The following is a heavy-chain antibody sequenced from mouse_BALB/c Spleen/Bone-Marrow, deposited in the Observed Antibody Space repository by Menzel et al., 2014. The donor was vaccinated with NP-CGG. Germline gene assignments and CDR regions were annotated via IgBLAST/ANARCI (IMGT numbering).Heavy chain of an antibody. CDR2: IRAGGST. V-gene: IGHV2-9*02. Sequence: QVQLKESGPGLVSPSQSLSITCTVSGFSLTSYSVHWVRQPPGKGLEWLGVIRAGGSTNYNSARMSRLSIIKDNSKSQVFLKMSSLQTDDTAMCYCARDDDSYAMDYWGQGTAVTVSS. D-gene: IGHD2-3*01. J-gene: IGHJ4*01. CDR1: GFSLTSYS. CDR3: ARDDDSYAMDY.